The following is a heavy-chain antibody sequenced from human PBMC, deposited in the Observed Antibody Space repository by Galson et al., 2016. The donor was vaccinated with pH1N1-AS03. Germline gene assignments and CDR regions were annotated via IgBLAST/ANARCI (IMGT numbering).Heavy chain of an antibody. CDR2: ISSRSSDI. V-gene: IGHV3-21*01. J-gene: IGHJ4*02. CDR1: GFTFSSYS. Sequence: SLRLSCAASGFTFSSYSVNWVRQAPGKGLEWVSSISSRSSDIYYADSVKGRFTISGDNARRSRYLQMNSLRAEDTAVYYCATNIEQRYTSKWYKFDHWGPGTLVTVSS. D-gene: IGHD6-13*01. CDR3: ATNIEQRYTSKWYKFDH.